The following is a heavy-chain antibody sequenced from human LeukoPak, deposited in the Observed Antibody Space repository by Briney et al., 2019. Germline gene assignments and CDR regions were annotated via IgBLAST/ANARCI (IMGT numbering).Heavy chain of an antibody. CDR1: GFTFSSYG. J-gene: IGHJ5*02. Sequence: GGSLRLSCAASGFTFSSYGMSWVRQAPGKGLEWVSAISGSGGSSYYADSVKGRFTISRDNSKNTVSLQMNSLRAEDTALYYCARDLDWGAFDAWGQGTLVTVSS. D-gene: IGHD3-9*01. CDR2: ISGSGGSS. V-gene: IGHV3-23*01. CDR3: ARDLDWGAFDA.